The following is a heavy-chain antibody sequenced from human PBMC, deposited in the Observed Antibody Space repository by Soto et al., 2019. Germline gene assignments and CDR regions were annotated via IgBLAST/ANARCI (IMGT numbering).Heavy chain of an antibody. CDR3: ARERCSSTSCYYDAFDI. J-gene: IGHJ3*02. CDR2: INHSGST. CDR1: GGSFSGYY. Sequence: PSETLSLTCAVYGGSFSGYYWSWIRQPPGKGLEWIGEINHSGSTNYNPSLKSRVTISVDTSKNQFSLKLSSVTAADTAVYYCARERCSSTSCYYDAFDIWGQGTMVTVSS. D-gene: IGHD2-2*01. V-gene: IGHV4-34*01.